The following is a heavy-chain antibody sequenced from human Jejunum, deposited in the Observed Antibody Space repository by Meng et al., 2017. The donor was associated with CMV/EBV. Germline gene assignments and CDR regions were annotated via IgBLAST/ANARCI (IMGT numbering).Heavy chain of an antibody. CDR2: VYYGGSA. Sequence: SSGSYYWTWIRQPPGKGLEWIGYVYYGGSANYDPSLKGRVTVSLDTSRNQFSLKLNSVTAADTAVYYCTRAGRYCSSTGCSNWYFDLWGRGTLVTVSS. J-gene: IGHJ2*01. CDR1: SSGSYY. V-gene: IGHV4-61*01. D-gene: IGHD2-2*01. CDR3: TRAGRYCSSTGCSNWYFDL.